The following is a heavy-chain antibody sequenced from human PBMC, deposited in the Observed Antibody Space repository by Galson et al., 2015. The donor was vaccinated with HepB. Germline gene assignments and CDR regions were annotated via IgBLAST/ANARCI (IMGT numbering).Heavy chain of an antibody. CDR3: AIEPYYYGSGSPRFWFDP. CDR2: INAGNGNT. J-gene: IGHJ5*02. D-gene: IGHD3-10*01. CDR1: GYTFTSYA. V-gene: IGHV1-3*01. Sequence: SVKVSCKASGYTFTSYAMHWVRQAPGQRLEWMGWINAGNGNTKYSPKFQGRVTITRDTSASTAYMELSSLRSEDTAVYYCAIEPYYYGSGSPRFWFDPWGQGTLVTVSS.